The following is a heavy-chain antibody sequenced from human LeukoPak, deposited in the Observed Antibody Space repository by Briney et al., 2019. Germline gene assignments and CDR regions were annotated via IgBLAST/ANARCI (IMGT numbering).Heavy chain of an antibody. CDR1: GASIRNYY. V-gene: IGHV4-59*01. J-gene: IGHJ4*02. CDR3: ARDSSGYYFDY. D-gene: IGHD3-22*01. CDR2: IYYSGST. Sequence: PSETLSLTXTVSGASIRNYYWSWIRQPPGKGIEWIGYIYYSGSTNYNPSLRSRVTISVDKSKNQFSLKLSSVTAADTAVYYCARDSSGYYFDYWGQGTLVTVSS.